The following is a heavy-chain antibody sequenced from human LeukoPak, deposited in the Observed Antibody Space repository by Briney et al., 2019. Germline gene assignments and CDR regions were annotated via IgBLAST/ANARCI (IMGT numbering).Heavy chain of an antibody. D-gene: IGHD6-19*01. CDR2: IHYSGST. Sequence: PSETLSLTCAVYGGSFSGYCWSWIRQPPGKGLEWIGYIHYSGSTKYKSSLKSRVTISVDTSNNQFSLRLNSVTAADTARYYCARETEKQWQYWGQGTVVTVSS. CDR1: GGSFSGYC. CDR3: ARETEKQWQY. V-gene: IGHV4-59*12. J-gene: IGHJ4*03.